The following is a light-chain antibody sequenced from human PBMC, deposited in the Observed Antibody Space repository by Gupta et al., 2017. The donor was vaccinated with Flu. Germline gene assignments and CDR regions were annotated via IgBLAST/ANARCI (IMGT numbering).Light chain of an antibody. J-gene: IGKJ1*01. CDR3: QQYKNWPPWT. Sequence: IVMTHSPATLSVSPGERDTLTCRASQTVSTNLAWYQQKPGQAPRLLIYGASTRASGVPARFSVSGCGTESTLTISSRQSEALEVYSCQQYKNWPPWTFGRGTKVEIK. CDR1: QTVSTN. CDR2: GAS. V-gene: IGKV3-15*01.